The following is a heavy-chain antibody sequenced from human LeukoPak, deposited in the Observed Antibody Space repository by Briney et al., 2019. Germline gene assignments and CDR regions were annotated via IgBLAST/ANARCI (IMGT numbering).Heavy chain of an antibody. CDR2: IIGSGGST. V-gene: IGHV3-23*01. J-gene: IGHJ1*01. CDR1: GFSFSNHA. D-gene: IGHD4-17*01. CDR3: AKAYGDYTFAEYFQD. Sequence: GRSLRLSCAASGFSFSNHAMSWVRQAPGKGLERVSSIIGSGGSTNYADSVKGRFTISRDNSKNTLYLQMNDLRAEDTAVYYCAKAYGDYTFAEYFQDWGQGTLVAVSS.